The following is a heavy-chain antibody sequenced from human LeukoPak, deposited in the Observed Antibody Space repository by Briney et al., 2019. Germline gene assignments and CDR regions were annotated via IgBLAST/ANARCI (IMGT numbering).Heavy chain of an antibody. CDR2: INHSGST. J-gene: IGHJ4*02. D-gene: IGHD3-3*01. Sequence: SETLSLTCAVYGGSFSGYYWSWIRQPPGKGLEWIGEINHSGSTNYNPSLKSRVTISVDTSKNQFSLKLSSVTAADTAVYYCASSKRITIFGVVMPFDYWGQGTLVTVSS. V-gene: IGHV4-34*01. CDR3: ASSKRITIFGVVMPFDY. CDR1: GGSFSGYY.